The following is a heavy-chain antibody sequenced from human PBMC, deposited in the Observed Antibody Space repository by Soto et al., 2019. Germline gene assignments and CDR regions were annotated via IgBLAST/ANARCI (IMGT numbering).Heavy chain of an antibody. CDR3: ARGFGGTASHYFDY. Sequence: ASETLSLTCTISGFSISSGGYCWSWIRKHPGKGLEWIGYIYYSGSTYYNPSLKSRVTISVDTSKNQFSLKLSSVTAADTAVYYCARGFGGTASHYFDYWGQGTLVTVSS. D-gene: IGHD3-10*01. CDR2: IYYSGST. CDR1: GFSISSGGYC. V-gene: IGHV4-31*03. J-gene: IGHJ4*02.